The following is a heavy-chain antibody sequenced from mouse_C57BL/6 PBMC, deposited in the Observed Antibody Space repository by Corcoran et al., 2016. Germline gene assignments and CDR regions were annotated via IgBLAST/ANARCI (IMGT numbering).Heavy chain of an antibody. J-gene: IGHJ2*01. Sequence: EVQLQQSGPELVKPGASVKISCKASGYTFTDYYMNWVKQSHGKSLEWIGDINPNNGGTSYNQKFKGKATLTVDKSSSTAYMELRSLTSEDSAVYYCASRGDGYVYYFDYWGQGTTLTVSS. CDR3: ASRGDGYVYYFDY. CDR1: GYTFTDYY. V-gene: IGHV1-26*01. CDR2: INPNNGGT. D-gene: IGHD2-2*01.